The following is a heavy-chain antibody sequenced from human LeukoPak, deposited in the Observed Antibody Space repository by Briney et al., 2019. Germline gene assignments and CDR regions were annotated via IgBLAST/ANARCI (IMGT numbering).Heavy chain of an antibody. D-gene: IGHD5-18*01. J-gene: IGHJ5*02. CDR3: AGLAGYSYGLFDP. V-gene: IGHV4-59*08. Sequence: SETLSLTCTVSGGSISSYYWSWIRQPPGKGLEWIGYIYYSGSTNYNPSLKSRVTISVDTSKNQFSLKLSSVTAADTAVYCCAGLAGYSYGLFDPWGQGTLVTVSS. CDR2: IYYSGST. CDR1: GGSISSYY.